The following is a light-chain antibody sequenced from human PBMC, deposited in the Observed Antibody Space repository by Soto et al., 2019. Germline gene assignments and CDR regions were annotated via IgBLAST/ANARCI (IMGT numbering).Light chain of an antibody. V-gene: IGKV3-20*01. CDR2: GAS. CDR1: QSVTSSY. J-gene: IGKJ5*01. Sequence: EIVLTQSPGTLSLSPGERVTLSCRASQSVTSSYIAWYQQKSGQAPRLLLYGASSRATGIPDRFSGSGSGTDFTLTISRLEPEDFAVYYCQQYGSSPKTFGQGTRLEIK. CDR3: QQYGSSPKT.